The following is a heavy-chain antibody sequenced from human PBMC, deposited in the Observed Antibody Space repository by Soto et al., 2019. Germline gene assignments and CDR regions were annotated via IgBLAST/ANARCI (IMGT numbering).Heavy chain of an antibody. J-gene: IGHJ4*02. V-gene: IGHV3-23*01. CDR2: ISGSGGST. Sequence: GGSLRLSCAASGFTFSNYAMSWVRQAPGKGLEWVSAISGSGGSTYYADSVKGRFTISRDNSKNTLYLQMNSLRAEDTALYYCAKDTSMIVVVIISFDYWGQGTLVTVSS. CDR1: GFTFSNYA. D-gene: IGHD3-22*01. CDR3: AKDTSMIVVVIISFDY.